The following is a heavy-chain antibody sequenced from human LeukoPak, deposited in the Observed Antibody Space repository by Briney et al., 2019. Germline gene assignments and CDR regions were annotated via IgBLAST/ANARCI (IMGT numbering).Heavy chain of an antibody. CDR2: ISSSSSHM. Sequence: PGGSLRLSCAASGFTFNSYSMYWVRQAPRKGLELVSSISSSSSHMFYADSVKGRFSISRDNAKNSLYLQMNSVRAEDTAVYCCVRDSGSSYGYYFLHWGQGTVVSVSS. CDR1: GFTFNSYS. D-gene: IGHD1-26*01. V-gene: IGHV3-21*01. CDR3: VRDSGSSYGYYFLH. J-gene: IGHJ1*01.